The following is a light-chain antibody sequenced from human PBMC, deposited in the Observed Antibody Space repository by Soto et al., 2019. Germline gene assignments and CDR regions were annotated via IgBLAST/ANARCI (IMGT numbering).Light chain of an antibody. Sequence: QSALTQPASVSGSPGQSITISCTGTSSDVGGYNYVSWYQPHPGKAPKLMIYEVTNRPSGVSNRFSGSKSGNTATLPISGLQAEDEADYYCSSYTSTSTLGVFGGGTKLTVL. V-gene: IGLV2-14*01. J-gene: IGLJ3*02. CDR3: SSYTSTSTLGV. CDR2: EVT. CDR1: SSDVGGYNY.